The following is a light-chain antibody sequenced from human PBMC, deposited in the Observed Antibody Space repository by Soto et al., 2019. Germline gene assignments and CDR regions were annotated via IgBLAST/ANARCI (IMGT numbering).Light chain of an antibody. CDR3: QQYNNYLWT. J-gene: IGKJ1*01. V-gene: IGKV1-5*03. CDR2: KAS. CDR1: QSINW. Sequence: EIQMTQSPSTLSASVGDRVTITCRASQSINWLAWYQQKPGKAPKLLIYKASSLESGVPSRFSGSGSGTEFTLTISSLQPDDFATYYCQQYNNYLWTFGQGTKVEVK.